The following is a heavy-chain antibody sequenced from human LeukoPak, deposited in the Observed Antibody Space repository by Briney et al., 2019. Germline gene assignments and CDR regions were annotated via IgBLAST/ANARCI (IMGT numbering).Heavy chain of an antibody. CDR2: INSDGSST. J-gene: IGHJ6*02. D-gene: IGHD4-23*01. V-gene: IGHV3-74*01. Sequence: PGGSLRLSCAASGFTFSSYWMHWVRQAPGKGLVWVSRINSDGSSTSYADSVKGRFTISRDNAKNTLYLQMNSLRAEDTAVYYCARAFYGGGYGMDVWGQGTAVTVSS. CDR1: GFTFSSYW. CDR3: ARAFYGGGYGMDV.